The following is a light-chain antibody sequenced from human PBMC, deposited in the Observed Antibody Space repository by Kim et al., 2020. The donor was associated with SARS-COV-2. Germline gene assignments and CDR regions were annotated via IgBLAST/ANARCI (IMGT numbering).Light chain of an antibody. Sequence: SASVGDRVPITCRASQSISTWLAWYQQKPGKAPKVLIYDASSLESGVPSRFSGRGSGTEFTLTISSLQPGDIATYYCQQFNSYPYTFVQGTKLEIK. J-gene: IGKJ2*01. CDR1: QSISTW. CDR3: QQFNSYPYT. V-gene: IGKV1-5*01. CDR2: DAS.